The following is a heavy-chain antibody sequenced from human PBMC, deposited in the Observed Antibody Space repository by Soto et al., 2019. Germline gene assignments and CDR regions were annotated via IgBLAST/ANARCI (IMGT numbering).Heavy chain of an antibody. CDR2: ISPYNGNT. CDR3: ARERGGVYCSGGTCYSGFDY. V-gene: IGHV1-18*01. D-gene: IGHD2-15*01. J-gene: IGHJ4*02. CDR1: GYTFTSYG. Sequence: QVQLVQSGAEVKKPGAPVKVSCKASGYTFTSYGISWMRQAPGQGLEWMGWISPYNGNTIYVQKLQGRVTMTTDTSTSTAYMELRSLTSDDTAVYYCARERGGVYCSGGTCYSGFDYWGQGTLVTVSS.